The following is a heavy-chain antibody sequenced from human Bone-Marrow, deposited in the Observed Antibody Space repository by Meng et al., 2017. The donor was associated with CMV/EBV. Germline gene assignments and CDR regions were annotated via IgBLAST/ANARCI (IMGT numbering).Heavy chain of an antibody. V-gene: IGHV1-69*10. D-gene: IGHD3-3*01. CDR2: IIPTFDMT. CDR1: GGTFSSYV. Sequence: SVKVSCKTSGGTFSSYVISWVRRAPGQGLEWMGGIIPTFDMTKYAQKCQGRLTIVADKATSTAYMELSGLSSEDTAVNYCARETRRRFWRGQTGNGMDVWSQGTAVTVPS. CDR3: ARETRRRFWRGQTGNGMDV. J-gene: IGHJ6*02.